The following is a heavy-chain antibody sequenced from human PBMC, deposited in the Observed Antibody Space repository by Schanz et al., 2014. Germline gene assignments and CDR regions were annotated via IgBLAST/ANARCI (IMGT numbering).Heavy chain of an antibody. J-gene: IGHJ4*02. Sequence: QLVESGGGLVKPGRSLRLSCAASGFTFSNYAMHWVRQAPGKGLDWLAVISFDGRNKYHAQSVKGRFTISRDNSKNTLYVQMNSLRAEDTAVYYCARDRPSGYALDFWGQGTLVTVSS. CDR1: GFTFSNYA. V-gene: IGHV3-30*03. D-gene: IGHD5-12*01. CDR2: ISFDGRNK. CDR3: ARDRPSGYALDF.